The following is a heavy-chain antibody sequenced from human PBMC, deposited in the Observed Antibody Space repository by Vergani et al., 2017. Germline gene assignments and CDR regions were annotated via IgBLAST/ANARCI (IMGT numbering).Heavy chain of an antibody. CDR3: AREQWLPIDYFDY. CDR1: GYTFTYRY. J-gene: IGHJ4*02. D-gene: IGHD6-19*01. V-gene: IGHV1-18*04. CDR2: ISAYNGNT. Sequence: QMQLVQSGAEVKKTGSSVKVSCKASGYTFTYRYLHWVRQAPGQGLEWMGWISAYNGNTNYAQKLQGRVTMTTDTSTSTAYMELRSLRSDDTAVYYCAREQWLPIDYFDYWGQGTLVTVSS.